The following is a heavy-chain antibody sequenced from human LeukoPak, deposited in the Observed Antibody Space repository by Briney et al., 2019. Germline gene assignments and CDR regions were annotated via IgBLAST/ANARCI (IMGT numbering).Heavy chain of an antibody. D-gene: IGHD3-22*01. CDR3: ARGESCTSSGYYY. V-gene: IGHV1-69*05. CDR2: FMLIFGTA. Sequence: SVKVSCKASGGTFSNYAISWVRQAPGQGLEWMGRFMLIFGTANHAQKFQGRVTITTDESTTTAYMELSSLKSEDTAVYYCARGESCTSSGYYYWGQGTLVTVSS. CDR1: GGTFSNYA. J-gene: IGHJ4*02.